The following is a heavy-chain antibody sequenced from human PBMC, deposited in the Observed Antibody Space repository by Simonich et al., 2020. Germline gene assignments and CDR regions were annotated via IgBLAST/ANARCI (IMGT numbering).Heavy chain of an antibody. CDR2: ISSSRSYI. J-gene: IGHJ4*02. V-gene: IGHV3-21*01. CDR3: ARDTSYYGSGSYYFDY. Sequence: GGGLVKPGGSLRLYCAASGFTFSSYSMNWVRQAPGKGLEWVSSISSSRSYIYYADSVKGRFTISRENAKNSLYLQMNSLRAEDTAVYYCARDTSYYGSGSYYFDYWGQGTLVTVSS. D-gene: IGHD3-10*01. CDR1: GFTFSSYS.